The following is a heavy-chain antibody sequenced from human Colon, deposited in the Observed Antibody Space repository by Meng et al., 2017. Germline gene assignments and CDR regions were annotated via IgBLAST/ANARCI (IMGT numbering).Heavy chain of an antibody. V-gene: IGHV3-73*01. J-gene: IGHJ1*01. D-gene: IGHD3-3*02. Sequence: GGSLRLSCTGSGFTCSGSDFHWVRQASGKGREWVGRIKSKVESYATAYAASVKGRFTLSVDDSKNTAYLQMSSRKMDDTGMYYCISRPSIVKALNWGQGTLVTVSS. CDR2: IKSKVESYAT. CDR3: ISRPSIVKALN. CDR1: GFTCSGSD.